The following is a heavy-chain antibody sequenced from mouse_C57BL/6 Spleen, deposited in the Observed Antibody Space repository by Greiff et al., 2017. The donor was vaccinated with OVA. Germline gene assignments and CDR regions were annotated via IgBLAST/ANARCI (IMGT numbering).Heavy chain of an antibody. J-gene: IGHJ2*01. Sequence: QVQLQQSGAELARPGASVKLSCKASGYTFTSYGISWVKQRTGQGLEWIGEIYPRSGNTYYNEKFKGKATLTADKSSSTAYMELRSLTSEDSAVYFCARSGITTVVAPCFDDWGQGTTLTVSS. CDR1: GYTFTSYG. CDR3: ARSGITTVVAPCFDD. D-gene: IGHD1-1*01. V-gene: IGHV1-81*01. CDR2: IYPRSGNT.